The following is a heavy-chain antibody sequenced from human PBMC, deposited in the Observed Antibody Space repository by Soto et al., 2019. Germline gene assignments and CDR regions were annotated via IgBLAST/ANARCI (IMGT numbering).Heavy chain of an antibody. Sequence: SVKVSCKASGGTFSSYAISWVRQAPGQGLEWMGGIIPIFGTANYAQKFQGRVTITADESTSTAYMELSSLRSEDTAVCYCARTFQLLFVRWGQGTLVTVSS. J-gene: IGHJ4*02. V-gene: IGHV1-69*13. CDR1: GGTFSSYA. D-gene: IGHD2-2*01. CDR3: ARTFQLLFVR. CDR2: IIPIFGTA.